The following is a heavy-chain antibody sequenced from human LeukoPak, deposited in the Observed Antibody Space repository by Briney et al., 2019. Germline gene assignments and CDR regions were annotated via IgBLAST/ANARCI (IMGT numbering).Heavy chain of an antibody. V-gene: IGHV4-59*01. CDR2: IYYSGST. Sequence: PSETLSLTCTVSGGSISSYYWSWIRQPPGKGLEWVGYIYYSGSTNYNPSLKSRVTISVDTSKNQFSLKLSSVTAADTAVYYRARVPYDILTGYYWRYYYGMDVWGQGTTVTVSS. D-gene: IGHD3-9*01. CDR3: ARVPYDILTGYYWRYYYGMDV. CDR1: GGSISSYY. J-gene: IGHJ6*02.